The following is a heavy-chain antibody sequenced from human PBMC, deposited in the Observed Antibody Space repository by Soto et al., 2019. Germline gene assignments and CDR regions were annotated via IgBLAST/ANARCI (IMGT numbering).Heavy chain of an antibody. V-gene: IGHV4-39*01. Sequence: QLLESGPGLVKPSETLSLTCTVSGGSISGSSYYWGWIRQPPGKGLEWIGSIYYSGSTYYNPSLKSRVTISVDTSKNQFSLKLSSVTAADTAVYYCARTEAVAGTVDIWGQGTMVTVSS. CDR2: IYYSGST. CDR1: GGSISGSSYY. J-gene: IGHJ3*02. CDR3: ARTEAVAGTVDI. D-gene: IGHD6-19*01.